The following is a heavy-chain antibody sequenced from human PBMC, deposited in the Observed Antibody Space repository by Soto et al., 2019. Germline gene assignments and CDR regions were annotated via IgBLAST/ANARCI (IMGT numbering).Heavy chain of an antibody. J-gene: IGHJ4*02. CDR2: ISYDGSNK. V-gene: IGHV3-30-3*01. Sequence: GGSLRLSCAASGFTFSSYAMHWVRQAPGKGLEWVAVISYDGSNKYYADSVKGRFTISRDNSKNTLYLQMNSLRAEDTAVYYCASGGDGYNYHFDYWSQGTLVTVSS. CDR1: GFTFSSYA. CDR3: ASGGDGYNYHFDY. D-gene: IGHD5-12*01.